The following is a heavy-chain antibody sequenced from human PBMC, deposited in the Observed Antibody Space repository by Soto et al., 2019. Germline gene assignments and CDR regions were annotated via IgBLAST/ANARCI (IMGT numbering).Heavy chain of an antibody. J-gene: IGHJ6*02. CDR2: IYHSGST. Sequence: PSETLSLTCAVSGGAIISSHCLVLFRESPGKGLEWIGEIYHSGSTNYNPSLKSRITMSVDKSKNQFSVNLSSVTAADTAVYYCVRDADETAIVPAPWLVWGRGTMVTVSS. D-gene: IGHD2-21*02. CDR1: GGAIISSHC. CDR3: VRDADETAIVPAPWLV. V-gene: IGHV4-4*02.